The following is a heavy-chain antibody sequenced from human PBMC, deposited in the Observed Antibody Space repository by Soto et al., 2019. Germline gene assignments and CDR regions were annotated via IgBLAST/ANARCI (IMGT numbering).Heavy chain of an antibody. D-gene: IGHD2-8*02. J-gene: IGHJ6*02. V-gene: IGHV1-69*13. CDR2: IIPIFGTA. CDR1: GGTFSSYA. Sequence: SVKVSCKASGGTFSSYAISWVRQAPGQGLEWMGGIIPIFGTANYAQKFQGRVTITADESTSTAYMELSSLRSEDTAVYYCARECGVCAGYYYGMDVWGQGTTVTVSS. CDR3: ARECGVCAGYYYGMDV.